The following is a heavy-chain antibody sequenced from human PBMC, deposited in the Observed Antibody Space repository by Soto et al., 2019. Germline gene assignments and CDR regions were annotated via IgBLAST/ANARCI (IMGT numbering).Heavy chain of an antibody. V-gene: IGHV4-31*03. CDR2: IYYSGST. D-gene: IGHD4-17*01. Sequence: QVQLQESGPGLVKPSQTLSLTCTVSGGSISSGGYYWSWIRQHPGKGLELIGYIYYSGSTYYNPSIKSRVTISVDTSKNQFSLKLSSVTAADTAVYYCARSTTVVTPDYWGQGTLVTVSS. J-gene: IGHJ4*02. CDR1: GGSISSGGYY. CDR3: ARSTTVVTPDY.